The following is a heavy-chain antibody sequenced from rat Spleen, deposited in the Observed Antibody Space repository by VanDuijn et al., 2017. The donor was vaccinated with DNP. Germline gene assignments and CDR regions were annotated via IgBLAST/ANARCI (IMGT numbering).Heavy chain of an antibody. J-gene: IGHJ3*01. Sequence: EVQLVESGGGPVQPGRSLKLSCVASGFIFSNYWMTWIRQAPGKGLEWVASISYDGSSTYYRDSVKGRFTISRDNAKNILYLQMDSLRSEDTATYYCASLWTLAYWGQGTLVTVSS. CDR1: GFIFSNYW. CDR2: ISYDGSST. V-gene: IGHV5-31*01. CDR3: ASLWTLAY. D-gene: IGHD1-3*01.